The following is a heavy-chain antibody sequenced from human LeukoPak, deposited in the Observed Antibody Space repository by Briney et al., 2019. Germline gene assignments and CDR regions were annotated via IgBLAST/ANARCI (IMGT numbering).Heavy chain of an antibody. D-gene: IGHD3-10*01. CDR2: ISYDGSNK. CDR1: GFTFSSYA. CDR3: ARDFVEGWFGELSPLDY. J-gene: IGHJ4*02. Sequence: GRSLGLSCAASGFTFSSYAMHWVRQAPGKGLEWVAVISYDGSNKYYADSVKGRFTISRDNSKNTLYLQMNSLRAEDTAVYYCARDFVEGWFGELSPLDYWGQGTLVTVSS. V-gene: IGHV3-30-3*01.